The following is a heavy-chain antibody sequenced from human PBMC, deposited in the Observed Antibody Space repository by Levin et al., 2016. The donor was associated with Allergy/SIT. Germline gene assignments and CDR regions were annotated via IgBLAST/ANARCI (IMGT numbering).Heavy chain of an antibody. V-gene: IGHV4-61*02. Sequence: SETLSLTCTVSGGSISSGSYYWSWIRQPAGKGLEWIGRFYTSGNTDYSPSLKSRVTISLDTSKNQFSLKLTSVTAADTAVYYCARGGISDARSLFGYWGQGTLVTVSS. CDR2: FYTSGNT. J-gene: IGHJ4*02. CDR1: GGSISSGSYY. CDR3: ARGGISDARSLFGY. D-gene: IGHD3-16*01.